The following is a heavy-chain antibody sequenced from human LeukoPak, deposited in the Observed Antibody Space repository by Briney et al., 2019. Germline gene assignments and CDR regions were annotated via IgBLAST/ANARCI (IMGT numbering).Heavy chain of an antibody. V-gene: IGHV4-39*07. J-gene: IGHJ4*02. CDR1: GASISSRGYY. CDR3: AKEDSSGYYYSFDY. Sequence: SETLSLTCIVSGASISSRGYYWGRIRQPPGKGLEWIGNVYYSGSAYYNPSLKSRVTVSLDTSKNQFSLKLSSVTAADTAVYYCAKEDSSGYYYSFDYWGQGTLVTVSS. D-gene: IGHD3-22*01. CDR2: VYYSGSA.